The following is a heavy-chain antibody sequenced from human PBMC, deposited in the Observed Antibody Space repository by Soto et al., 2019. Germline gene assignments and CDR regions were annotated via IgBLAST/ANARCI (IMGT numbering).Heavy chain of an antibody. Sequence: SETLSLTCAVYGGSFSGYYWSWIRQPPGKGLEWIGEINHSGSTNYNPSLKSRVTISVDTSKNQFSLKLSSVTAADTAVYYCANAPYCSSTSCPLDYWGQGTLVTVSS. CDR3: ANAPYCSSTSCPLDY. V-gene: IGHV4-34*01. D-gene: IGHD2-2*01. CDR1: GGSFSGYY. J-gene: IGHJ4*02. CDR2: INHSGST.